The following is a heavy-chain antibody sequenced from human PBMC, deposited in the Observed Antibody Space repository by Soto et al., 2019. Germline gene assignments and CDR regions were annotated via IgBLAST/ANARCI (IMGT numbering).Heavy chain of an antibody. CDR3: TRYDSRGQFDY. V-gene: IGHV3-49*04. J-gene: IGHJ4*02. CDR2: ITSNAYGGTT. CDR1: GFTFGDYA. Sequence: GGSLRLSCTASGFTFGDYALSWVRQAPGKGLEWVGFITSNAYGGTTQYAASVKGRFTISRDDSKSIAYLQMNSMKTEDTAVYYCTRYDSRGQFDYWGRGTLVTVSS. D-gene: IGHD3-22*01.